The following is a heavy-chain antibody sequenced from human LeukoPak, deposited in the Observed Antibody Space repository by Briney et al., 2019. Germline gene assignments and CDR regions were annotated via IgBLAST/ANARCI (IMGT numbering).Heavy chain of an antibody. D-gene: IGHD5-18*01. CDR2: INHSGST. CDR1: GGSFSGYY. CDR3: ARVRKIQPSYYFDY. J-gene: IGHJ4*02. Sequence: ASETLSLTCAVYGGSFSGYYWSRIRQPPGKGLEWIGEINHSGSTNYNPSLKSRVTTSVDTSKNQFSLKLSSVTAADTAVYYCARVRKIQPSYYFDYWGQGTLVTVSS. V-gene: IGHV4-34*01.